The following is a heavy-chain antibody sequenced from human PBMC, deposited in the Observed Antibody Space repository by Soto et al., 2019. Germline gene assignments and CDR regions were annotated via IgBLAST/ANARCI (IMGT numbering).Heavy chain of an antibody. CDR3: ARASALLRYFDWPDAFDI. Sequence: SETLSLTCTVSGGSISSGGYYWSWIRQHPGKGLEWIGYIYYSGSTYYNPSLKSRVTISVDTSKNQFSLKLSSVTAADTAVYYCARASALLRYFDWPDAFDIWGQGTMVTVSS. J-gene: IGHJ3*02. V-gene: IGHV4-31*03. D-gene: IGHD3-9*01. CDR1: GGSISSGGYY. CDR2: IYYSGST.